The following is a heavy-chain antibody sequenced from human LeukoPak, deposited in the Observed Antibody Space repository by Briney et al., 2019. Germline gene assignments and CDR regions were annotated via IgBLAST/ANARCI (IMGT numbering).Heavy chain of an antibody. CDR3: ARHRDVWSGYYHFDY. Sequence: SETLSLTCTVSGGSISDYYWNWIRQPPGKGLEWIGNIYYTGSTNYNPSLRSRVTISVDTSKNQFSLKLSSVTAADTAVYYCARHRDVWSGYYHFDYWGQGTLVTVSS. D-gene: IGHD3-3*01. V-gene: IGHV4-59*08. CDR2: IYYTGST. J-gene: IGHJ4*02. CDR1: GGSISDYY.